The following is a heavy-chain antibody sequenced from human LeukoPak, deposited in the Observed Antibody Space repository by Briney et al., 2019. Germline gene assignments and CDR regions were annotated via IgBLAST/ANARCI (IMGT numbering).Heavy chain of an antibody. CDR1: RGSLRSYY. J-gene: IGHJ6*04. D-gene: IGHD1-14*01. CDR3: ARHGMATTPYYYCMYV. CDR2: IYYSGIT. V-gene: IGHV4-59*08. Sequence: PETPSLSRADSRGSLRSYYWSSIRGPPQKGLGRMGYIYYSGITNYNPSLRSRVPISVDTSKNQFSLQLSSVTAADTAVYYCARHGMATTPYYYCMYVWGEGNTGTVSS.